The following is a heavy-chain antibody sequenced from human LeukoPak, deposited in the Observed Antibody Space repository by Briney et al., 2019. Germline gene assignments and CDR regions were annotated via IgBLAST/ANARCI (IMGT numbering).Heavy chain of an antibody. CDR1: GGSISSSSYY. V-gene: IGHV4-39*01. CDR2: IYYSGST. Sequence: PSETLSLTCSVSGGSISSSSYYWGWIRQPPGKGLEWIGNIYYSGSTYYNPSLKSRVTISVDTSKNQFSLKLSSVTAADTAVYYCARPDYYYYHMDVWGKGTTVPVSS. J-gene: IGHJ6*03. CDR3: ARPDYYYYHMDV.